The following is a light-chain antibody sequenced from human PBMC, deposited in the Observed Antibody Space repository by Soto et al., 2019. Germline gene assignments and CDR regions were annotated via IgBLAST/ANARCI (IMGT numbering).Light chain of an antibody. CDR1: QSVTSN. J-gene: IGKJ5*01. CDR2: GAS. CDR3: QQYNNWPPIT. V-gene: IGKV3-15*01. Sequence: EIVMTQSPPTLSLSPSDRSTLSCRASQSVTSNLAWYQQKPGQAPRLLIYGASTRATGIPARFSGSGSGTEFTLTICSLQSEDFAVYFCQQYNNWPPITFGQGTRLEIK.